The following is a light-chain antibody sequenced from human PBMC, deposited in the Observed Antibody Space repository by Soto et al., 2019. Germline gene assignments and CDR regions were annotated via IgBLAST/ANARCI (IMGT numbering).Light chain of an antibody. J-gene: IGKJ2*01. CDR2: GAS. CDR3: QQYGSSPYT. Sequence: EIVLTQSPGTLSLSPGERATLSCRASQSVSSSYLAWYQQKPGQAPRLLIYGASSRATGIPDRFSGSGSGTDFTFTISSLEPEDFAVYYCQQYGSSPYTFGQGTKLEIK. V-gene: IGKV3-20*01. CDR1: QSVSSSY.